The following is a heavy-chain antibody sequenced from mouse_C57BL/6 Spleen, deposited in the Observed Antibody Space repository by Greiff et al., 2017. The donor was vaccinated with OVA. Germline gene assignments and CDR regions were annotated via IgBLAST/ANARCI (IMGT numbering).Heavy chain of an antibody. J-gene: IGHJ4*01. D-gene: IGHD3-2*02. CDR3: ARGGDSSGYYAMDY. CDR2: IDPSDSYT. V-gene: IGHV1-50*01. CDR1: GYTFTSYW. Sequence: VQLQQPGAELVKPGASVKLSCKASGYTFTSYWMQWVKQRPGQGLEWIGEIDPSDSYTNYNQKFKGKATLTVDTSSSTAYMQLSSLTSEDSAVYYCARGGDSSGYYAMDYWGQGTPVTVSS.